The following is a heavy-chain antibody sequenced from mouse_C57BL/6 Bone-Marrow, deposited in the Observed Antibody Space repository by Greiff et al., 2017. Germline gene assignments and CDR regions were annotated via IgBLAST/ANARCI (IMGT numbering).Heavy chain of an antibody. V-gene: IGHV1-50*01. D-gene: IGHD3-3*01. J-gene: IGHJ2*01. Sequence: QVQLQQPGAELVKPGASVKLSCKASGYTFTSYWMQWVKQRPGQGLEWIGEIDPSDSYTNYNQKFKGKATLTVDKSSRTAYMQLSCLTSEDSSFYCCASRTALVYWGKGTTLTVSS. CDR1: GYTFTSYW. CDR3: ASRTALVY. CDR2: IDPSDSYT.